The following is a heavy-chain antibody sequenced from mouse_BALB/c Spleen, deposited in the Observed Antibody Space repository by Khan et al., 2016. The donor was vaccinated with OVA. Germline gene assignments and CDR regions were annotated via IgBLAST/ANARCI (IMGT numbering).Heavy chain of an antibody. CDR3: ARPPYFSDTMAY. D-gene: IGHD2-10*01. J-gene: IGHJ4*01. CDR1: GYTFTNFG. V-gene: IGHV9-3-1*01. CDR2: INTYTGEP. Sequence: QIQLVQSGPELKKPGETVKISCKASGYTFTNFGMNWVKQAPGKGLEWMGWINTYTGEPTYADDFKGRFAFSLETSASTAYLLINNLKNEDTATYFGARPPYFSDTMAYWGQGTSVTVSS.